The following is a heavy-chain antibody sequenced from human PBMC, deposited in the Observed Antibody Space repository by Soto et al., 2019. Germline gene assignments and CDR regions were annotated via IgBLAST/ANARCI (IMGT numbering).Heavy chain of an antibody. CDR3: ARGQGYSSSPYYYGMDV. J-gene: IGHJ6*02. Sequence: TLSLTCPVSGGSISSGGYYWSWIREHPGKGLEWIGYIYYSGSTYYNPSLKSRVTISVDTSKNQFSLKLSSVTAADTAVYYCARGQGYSSSPYYYGMDVWGQGTTVTVSS. D-gene: IGHD6-6*01. V-gene: IGHV4-31*03. CDR1: GGSISSGGYY. CDR2: IYYSGST.